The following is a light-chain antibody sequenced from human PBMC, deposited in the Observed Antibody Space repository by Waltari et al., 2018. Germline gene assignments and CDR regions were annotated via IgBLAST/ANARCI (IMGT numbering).Light chain of an antibody. V-gene: IGLV2-8*01. J-gene: IGLJ1*01. CDR2: EVS. CDR1: SSDVGGYHY. CDR3: SSYAGSNNRYV. Sequence: QSALTQPPSASGSPGPSVTISCPGTSSDVGGYHYVSWYQQHPGKAPKLMIYEVSKRPSGVPDRFSGSKSGNTASLTVSGLQAEDEADYYCSSYAGSNNRYVFGTGTKVTVL.